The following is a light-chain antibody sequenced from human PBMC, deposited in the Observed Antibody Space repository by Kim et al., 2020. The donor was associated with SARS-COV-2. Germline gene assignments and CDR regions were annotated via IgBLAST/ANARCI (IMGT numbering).Light chain of an antibody. CDR1: QGISNY. Sequence: ASVGDGVTISCRASQGISNYLAWYQQTPGQAPKLLIYTASALQFGVSSRFNGSGSGTDFTLTISDLQPEDVATYYCQKYNTAPWTFGHGTKVDIK. V-gene: IGKV1-27*01. J-gene: IGKJ1*01. CDR2: TAS. CDR3: QKYNTAPWT.